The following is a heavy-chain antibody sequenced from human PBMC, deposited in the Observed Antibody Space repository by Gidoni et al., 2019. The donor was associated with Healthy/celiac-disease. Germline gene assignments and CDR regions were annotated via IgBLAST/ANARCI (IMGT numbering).Heavy chain of an antibody. Sequence: EVQLVESGGGLVKPGGSLRLSCAASGFPFSSYRMNWVRQAPGKGLEWVSSISSSSSYIYYADSVKGRFTISRDNAKNSLYLKMNRLRAEDTAVYYCARVSGYSYGSYYYYGMDVWGQGTTVTVSS. CDR1: GFPFSSYR. CDR2: ISSSSSYI. V-gene: IGHV3-21*01. D-gene: IGHD5-18*01. CDR3: ARVSGYSYGSYYYYGMDV. J-gene: IGHJ6*02.